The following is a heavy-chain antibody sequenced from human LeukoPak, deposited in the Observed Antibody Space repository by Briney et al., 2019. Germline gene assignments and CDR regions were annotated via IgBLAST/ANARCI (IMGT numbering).Heavy chain of an antibody. D-gene: IGHD5-24*01. CDR3: ARHFSDGSGA. V-gene: IGHV3-21*01. Sequence: PGGSLRLSCAPSGLTFSVHSMTSVRQAPGPQLEWVSSISSSSDYIYYADSVKGRFTVSRDNANDSLYLQMNSLTADDTAVYYCARHFSDGSGAWGQGTMVTVSS. CDR1: GLTFSVHS. J-gene: IGHJ3*01. CDR2: ISSSSDYI.